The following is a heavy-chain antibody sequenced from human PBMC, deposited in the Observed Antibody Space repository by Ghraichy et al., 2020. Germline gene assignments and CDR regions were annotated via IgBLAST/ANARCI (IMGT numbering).Heavy chain of an antibody. CDR3: ARRRPPQSWCYPDAFEI. Sequence: SETLSLTCTVSGDSVRSSSYHWGWIRQPPSQMLEWITSIYFTGPPYYNPSLKSRVTISVDTATNPVSLRLTTLTAADASVYYCARRRPPQSWCYPDAFEIWGQGTLIPVSS. J-gene: IGHJ3*02. D-gene: IGHD4/OR15-4a*01. CDR2: IYFTGPP. V-gene: IGHV4-39*01. CDR1: GDSVRSSSYH.